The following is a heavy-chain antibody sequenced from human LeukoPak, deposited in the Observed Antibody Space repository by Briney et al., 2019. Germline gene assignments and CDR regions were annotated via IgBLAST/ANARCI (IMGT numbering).Heavy chain of an antibody. J-gene: IGHJ4*02. CDR1: GGSISTSSYY. V-gene: IGHV4-39*07. CDR2: IFYSGST. Sequence: PSETLPLTCTVSGGSISTSSYYWGWVRQPPGKGLEWIGNIFYSGSTYYSPSLKSRVTISVDTSKNQFSLKLSSVTAADTAVYYCARGAFVVTPAPISYWGQGTLVTVSS. CDR3: ARGAFVVTPAPISY. D-gene: IGHD4-23*01.